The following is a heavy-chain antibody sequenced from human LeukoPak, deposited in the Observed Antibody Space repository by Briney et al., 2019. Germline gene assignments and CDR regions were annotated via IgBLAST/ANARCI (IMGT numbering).Heavy chain of an antibody. Sequence: AGGSLRLSCVASGFTLSSHWMHWVRQAPGKGLEWVANIKQDESEIYYVDSVKGRFTISRDNAENSLYLQMNSQRAEDTAVYYCARDIGAWSAYWGQGTLVTVSS. D-gene: IGHD6-19*01. V-gene: IGHV3-7*01. CDR1: GFTLSSHW. CDR3: ARDIGAWSAY. J-gene: IGHJ4*02. CDR2: IKQDESEI.